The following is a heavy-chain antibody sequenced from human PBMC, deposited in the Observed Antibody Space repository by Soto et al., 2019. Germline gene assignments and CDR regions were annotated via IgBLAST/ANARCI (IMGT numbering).Heavy chain of an antibody. CDR2: IYYSGST. D-gene: IGHD4-17*01. CDR1: GGSISSYY. J-gene: IGHJ6*02. V-gene: IGHV4-59*01. CDR3: ARDRGYAHYYPQGVSAQRYVNYV. Sequence: KPSETLSLTCTVSGGSISSYYWSWIRQPSGKGLEWIGDIYYSGSTNYNPSLKSRVTISVDTSKNQFSLKLSSVTAADTAVYYCARDRGYAHYYPQGVSAQRYVNYVSGQGTTVSVSS.